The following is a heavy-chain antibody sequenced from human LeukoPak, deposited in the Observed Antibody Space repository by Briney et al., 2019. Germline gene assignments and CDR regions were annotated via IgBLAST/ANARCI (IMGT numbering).Heavy chain of an antibody. CDR2: INPSGGST. D-gene: IGHD2-2*02. Sequence: ASVKVSCKASGYTFASYYMHWGRQAPGQGLEWMGIINPSGGSTSYAQKFQGRVTMTRDTSTSTVYMELSSLRSEDTAVYYCARVFPPYCSSTSCYTNYGMDVWGQGTTVTVSS. CDR3: ARVFPPYCSSTSCYTNYGMDV. CDR1: GYTFASYY. J-gene: IGHJ6*02. V-gene: IGHV1-46*01.